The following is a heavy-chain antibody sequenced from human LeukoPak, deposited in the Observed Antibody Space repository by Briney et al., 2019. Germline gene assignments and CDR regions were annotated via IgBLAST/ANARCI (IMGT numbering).Heavy chain of an antibody. CDR1: GYTFTSNY. CDR2: IIPIFGTA. Sequence: SVKVSCKAFGYTFTSNYMHWVRQAPGQGLEWMGGIIPIFGTANYAQKFQGRVTITADKSTSTAYMELSSLRSEDTAVYYCARDLCSGGSCYLGRGDAFDIWGQGTMVTVSS. CDR3: ARDLCSGGSCYLGRGDAFDI. V-gene: IGHV1-69*06. D-gene: IGHD2-15*01. J-gene: IGHJ3*02.